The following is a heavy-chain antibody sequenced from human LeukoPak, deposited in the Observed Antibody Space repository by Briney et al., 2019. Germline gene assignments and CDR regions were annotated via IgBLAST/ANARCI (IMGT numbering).Heavy chain of an antibody. J-gene: IGHJ4*02. CDR2: IWNDGSNK. D-gene: IGHD2-2*01. V-gene: IGHV3-33*08. CDR1: GFTFSSYW. Sequence: GGSLRLSCAASGFTFSSYWMHWVRQAPGKGLEWVAIIWNDGSNKYYADSVKGRFTISRDNSKNTLYLQMNSLRAEDTAVYYCAREYCSSTSCLFDYWGQGILVTVSS. CDR3: AREYCSSTSCLFDY.